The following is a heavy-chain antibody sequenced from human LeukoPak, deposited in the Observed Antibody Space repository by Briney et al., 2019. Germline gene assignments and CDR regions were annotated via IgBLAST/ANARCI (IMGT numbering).Heavy chain of an antibody. V-gene: IGHV3-9*01. CDR2: ISWNSGSI. D-gene: IGHD5-18*01. Sequence: GGSLRLSCAAPGFTFDDYAMHWDRQAPGKGLEWVSGISWNSGSIGYADSVKGRFTISRDNAKNSLYLQMNSLRAEDTALYYCAKDMGYSYGSGFDYWGQGTLVTVSS. CDR1: GFTFDDYA. J-gene: IGHJ4*02. CDR3: AKDMGYSYGSGFDY.